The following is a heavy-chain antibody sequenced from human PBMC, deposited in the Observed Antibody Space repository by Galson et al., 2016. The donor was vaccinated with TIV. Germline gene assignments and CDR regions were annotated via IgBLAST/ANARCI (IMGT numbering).Heavy chain of an antibody. CDR2: INTNTGNP. J-gene: IGHJ1*01. CDR1: GYSFISYA. V-gene: IGHV7-4-1*04. Sequence: SVKVSCKASGYSFISYAINWVRQAPGQGLEWMGWINTNTGNPTYAQGFTGRFVFSLDTSVSMEYLQISSLKAEDTAVYYCTRSVAVAGTEYFQPWGQGTLVTVSS. CDR3: TRSVAVAGTEYFQP. D-gene: IGHD6-19*01.